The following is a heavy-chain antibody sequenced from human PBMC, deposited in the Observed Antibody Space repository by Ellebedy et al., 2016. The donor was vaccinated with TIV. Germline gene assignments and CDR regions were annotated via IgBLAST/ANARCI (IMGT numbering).Heavy chain of an antibody. J-gene: IGHJ6*03. Sequence: SETLSLXXAVYGGSFSGYYWSWIRQPPGKGLEWIGEINHSGSTNYNPSLKSRVTISVDTSKNQFSLKLSSVTAADTAVYYCASQDIVVVPAAMGYYYMDVWGKGTTVTVSS. CDR3: ASQDIVVVPAAMGYYYMDV. CDR2: INHSGST. CDR1: GGSFSGYY. D-gene: IGHD2-2*01. V-gene: IGHV4-34*01.